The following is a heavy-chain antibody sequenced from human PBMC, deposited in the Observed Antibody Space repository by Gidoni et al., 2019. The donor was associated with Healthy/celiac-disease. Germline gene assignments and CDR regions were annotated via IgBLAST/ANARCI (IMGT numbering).Heavy chain of an antibody. Sequence: EVQLVASGGGLVKPGGALRLSCAASGFTFSSYSMNWVRQAPGKGLEWVSSISSSSSYISYADSVKGRFTISRDNAKNSLYLQMNSLRAEDTAVYYCARDDCSGGSCYLDYWGQGTLVTVSS. V-gene: IGHV3-21*01. J-gene: IGHJ4*02. D-gene: IGHD2-15*01. CDR3: ARDDCSGGSCYLDY. CDR1: GFTFSSYS. CDR2: ISSSSSYI.